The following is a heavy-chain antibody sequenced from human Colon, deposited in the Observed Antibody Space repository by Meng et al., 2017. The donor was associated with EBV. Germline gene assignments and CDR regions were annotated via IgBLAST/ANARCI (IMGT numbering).Heavy chain of an antibody. D-gene: IGHD6-19*01. CDR3: ARVGQWLPIDY. Sequence: QLQLQESGSGLVKPSXXLSLTCAVSGGSISSGGYSWSGIRQPPGKGLEWIGYIYHSGSTYYNPSLKSRVTISVDRSKNQFSLNLSSVTAADTAVYYCARVGQWLPIDYWGQGTLCTVSS. V-gene: IGHV4-30-2*01. CDR2: IYHSGST. J-gene: IGHJ4*02. CDR1: GGSISSGGYS.